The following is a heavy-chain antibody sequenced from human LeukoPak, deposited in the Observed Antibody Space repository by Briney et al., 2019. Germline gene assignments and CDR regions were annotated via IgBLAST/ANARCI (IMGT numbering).Heavy chain of an antibody. V-gene: IGHV3-73*01. D-gene: IGHD1-26*01. CDR1: GFTFSGSA. Sequence: GGSLRLSCAASGFTFSGSAMHWVRQASGKGLEWVGRIRSKANSYATAYAASVKGRFTISRDDSKNTAYLQMNSLKTEDTAVYYCTSLSGSYLYYYYYGMDVWGQGTTVTVSS. CDR3: TSLSGSYLYYYYYGMDV. CDR2: IRSKANSYAT. J-gene: IGHJ6*02.